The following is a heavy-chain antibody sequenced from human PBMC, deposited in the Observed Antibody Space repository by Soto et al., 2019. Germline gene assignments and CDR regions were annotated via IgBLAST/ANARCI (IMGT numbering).Heavy chain of an antibody. CDR2: IYPGDSDT. D-gene: IGHD2-2*02. Sequence: GESLKISCKGSGYSFTSYWIGWVRQMPGKGLEWMGIIYPGDSDTRYSPSFQGQVTISADKSISTAYLQWSSLKASDTAMYYCATTGQWLYHDHAFDIWGQGTMVTVSS. CDR1: GYSFTSYW. J-gene: IGHJ3*02. CDR3: ATTGQWLYHDHAFDI. V-gene: IGHV5-51*01.